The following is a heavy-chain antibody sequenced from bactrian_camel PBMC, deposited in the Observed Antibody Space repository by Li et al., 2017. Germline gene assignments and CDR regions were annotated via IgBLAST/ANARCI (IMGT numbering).Heavy chain of an antibody. V-gene: IGHV3S10*01. Sequence: DVQLVESGGGVVQPGGSLRLSCAASGFTFRRTYMTWVRQAPGKDSEGVAIIDADGRPQYTASVQGRFTISQDTAKYTVYLQMNSLKPEDAAVYFCNTAWYDLVDGPVDYWGQGTQVTVS. CDR2: IDADGRP. D-gene: IGHD2*01. J-gene: IGHJ4*01. CDR3: NTAWYDLVDGPVDY. CDR1: GFTFRRTY.